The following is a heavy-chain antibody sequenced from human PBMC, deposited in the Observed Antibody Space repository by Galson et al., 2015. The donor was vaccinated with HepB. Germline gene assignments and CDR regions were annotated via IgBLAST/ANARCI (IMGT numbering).Heavy chain of an antibody. J-gene: IGHJ4*02. CDR2: INPSGGGT. CDR3: ARAAVYDFRSGSQRGDFDY. Sequence: SVKVSCKASGYTFTNYYMHWVRQAPGQGLEWMGVINPSGGGTSYAQKFQGRLTMTRDASTSTVYMALSSLTSEDTAVYYCARAAVYDFRSGSQRGDFDYWGQGTLVSVSS. D-gene: IGHD3-3*01. V-gene: IGHV1-46*01. CDR1: GYTFTNYY.